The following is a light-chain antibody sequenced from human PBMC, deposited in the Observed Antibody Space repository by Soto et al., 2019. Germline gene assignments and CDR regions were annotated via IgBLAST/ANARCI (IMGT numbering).Light chain of an antibody. Sequence: PGERDTLSCRASQSVSSNYLAWYQQKPGQTPKVLIYRASTRATGIPDRFSGSGSGTDFTLTISSLEPEDFAVYYCQQRSNWPITFGQGTLLEI. CDR1: QSVSSNY. CDR3: QQRSNWPIT. J-gene: IGKJ5*01. V-gene: IGKV3D-20*02. CDR2: RAS.